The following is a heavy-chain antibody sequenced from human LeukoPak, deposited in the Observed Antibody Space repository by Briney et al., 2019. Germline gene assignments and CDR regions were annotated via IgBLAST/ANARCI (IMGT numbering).Heavy chain of an antibody. CDR3: ARAGGLSLIGYFDY. J-gene: IGHJ4*02. CDR1: GGSFSGYY. CDR2: INHSGST. V-gene: IGHV4-34*01. D-gene: IGHD3-16*02. Sequence: PSETLSLTCAVYGGSFSGYYWSWIRQPPGKGLEWIGEINHSGSTNYNPSLKSRVTISVDTSKNQFSLKLSSVTAADTAVYYCARAGGLSLIGYFDYWGQGTLVTVSS.